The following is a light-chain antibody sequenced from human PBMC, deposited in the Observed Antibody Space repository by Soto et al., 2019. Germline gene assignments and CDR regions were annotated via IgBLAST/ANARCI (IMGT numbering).Light chain of an antibody. CDR3: QQYDSSPPLT. J-gene: IGKJ5*01. Sequence: EIVLTQSPGTLSLSPGERATLSCRASQSVSSRYLAWYQQKPGQAPRLLIYGASSRATGIPDRFSGSGSGTDFTLTISRLDPEDFAVYYCQQYDSSPPLTFGHGTRLEIK. V-gene: IGKV3-20*01. CDR1: QSVSSRY. CDR2: GAS.